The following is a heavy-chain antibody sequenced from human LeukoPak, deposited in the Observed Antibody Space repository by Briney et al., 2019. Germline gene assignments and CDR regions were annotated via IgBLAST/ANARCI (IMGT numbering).Heavy chain of an antibody. CDR3: AREHLRIPSAFDI. CDR1: GGTFSSYA. D-gene: IGHD2-21*01. V-gene: IGHV1-69*13. Sequence: VASVKVSFTASGGTFSSYAISWVRQAPGQGLEWMGGIIPIFGTANYAQKFQGRVTITADESTSTAYMELSSLRSEDTAVYYCAREHLRIPSAFDIWGQGTMVTVSS. CDR2: IIPIFGTA. J-gene: IGHJ3*02.